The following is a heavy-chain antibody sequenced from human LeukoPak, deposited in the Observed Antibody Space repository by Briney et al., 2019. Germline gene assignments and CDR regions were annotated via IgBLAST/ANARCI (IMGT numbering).Heavy chain of an antibody. CDR3: AKEGSGYRGGAFDI. J-gene: IGHJ3*02. V-gene: IGHV3-9*01. CDR1: GFTFDDYA. Sequence: GGSLRLSCAASGFTFDDYAMHWVRQAPGKGLEWVSGISWDSGSIGYADSVKGRFTISRDNAKNSLYLQMNSLRAEDTALYYCAKEGSGYRGGAFDIWGQGTMVTVSS. D-gene: IGHD3-22*01. CDR2: ISWDSGSI.